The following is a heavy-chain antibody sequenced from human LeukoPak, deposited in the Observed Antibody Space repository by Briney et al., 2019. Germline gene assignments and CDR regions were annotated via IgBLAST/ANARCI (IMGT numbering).Heavy chain of an antibody. CDR1: GITFRSYG. J-gene: IGHJ4*02. V-gene: IGHV3-33*01. Sequence: GGSLRLSCAASGITFRSYGMHWVRQAPGKGLEWVAFIWYDGSNKYYADSVKGRFTISRDNSRNTLFLQMNSLRAEDTAVYYCARDWEPWGQGTLVTVSS. CDR3: ARDWEP. CDR2: IWYDGSNK. D-gene: IGHD1-26*01.